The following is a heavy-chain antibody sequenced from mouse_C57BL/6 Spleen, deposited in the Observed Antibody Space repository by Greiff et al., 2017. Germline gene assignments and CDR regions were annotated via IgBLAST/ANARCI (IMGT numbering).Heavy chain of an antibody. D-gene: IGHD1-1*01. CDR2: IDPSDSYT. V-gene: IGHV1-69*01. J-gene: IGHJ1*03. CDR3: ARRDHCYGSSISYWYFDV. Sequence: QVQLQQPGAELVMPGASVKLSCKASGYTFTSYWMHWVKQRPGQGLEWIGEIDPSDSYTNYNQKFKGKSTLTVDKSSSTAYMQLSSLTSEDSAVYYGARRDHCYGSSISYWYFDVWGTGTTVTVSS. CDR1: GYTFTSYW.